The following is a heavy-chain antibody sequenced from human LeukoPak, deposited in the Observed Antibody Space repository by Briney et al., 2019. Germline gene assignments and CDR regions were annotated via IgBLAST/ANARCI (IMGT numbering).Heavy chain of an antibody. D-gene: IGHD1-1*01. Sequence: PSQTLSLTCTVSGGSISSGGYYWSWIRQPPGKGLEWIGYIYHSGSTYSNPSLKSRVTISVDRSKNQFSLKLSSVTAADTAVYYCARNDGKGGSSLFDHWGQGTLVTVSS. CDR2: IYHSGST. CDR3: ARNDGKGGSSLFDH. J-gene: IGHJ5*02. CDR1: GGSISSGGYY. V-gene: IGHV4-30-2*01.